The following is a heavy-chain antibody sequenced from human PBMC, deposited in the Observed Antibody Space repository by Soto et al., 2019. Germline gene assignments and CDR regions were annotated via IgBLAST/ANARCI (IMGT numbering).Heavy chain of an antibody. Sequence: QLQLQESGPGLVKPSETLSLTCNVSGGSISRGTYYWGWIRQPPGKGLEWIGSIYYSGNTYYNPPLKSRVTLXXDXSXXQCSLKLRPVTAADTAIYDCASLSMVRGVIVNIDYWGQGTLVTVSS. CDR3: ASLSMVRGVIVNIDY. J-gene: IGHJ4*02. CDR1: GGSISRGTYY. CDR2: IYYSGNT. V-gene: IGHV4-39*01. D-gene: IGHD3-10*01.